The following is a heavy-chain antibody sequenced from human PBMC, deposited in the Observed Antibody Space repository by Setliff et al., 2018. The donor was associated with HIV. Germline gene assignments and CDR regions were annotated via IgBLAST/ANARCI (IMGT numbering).Heavy chain of an antibody. D-gene: IGHD2-15*01. Sequence: SETLSLTCTVSGDSISSGDHYWTWIRQHPGEGLEWIGYIYHTGRTYYNPSVNSRIIMSVDTSKNQFSLNLTSVTAVDTAVYYCARSVFYGVAATHFDFWGPGALVTVSS. CDR3: ARSVFYGVAATHFDF. J-gene: IGHJ4*02. V-gene: IGHV4-31*03. CDR2: IYHTGRT. CDR1: GDSISSGDHY.